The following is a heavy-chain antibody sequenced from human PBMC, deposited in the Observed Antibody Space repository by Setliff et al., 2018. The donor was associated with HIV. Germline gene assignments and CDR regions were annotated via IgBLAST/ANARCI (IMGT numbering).Heavy chain of an antibody. V-gene: IGHV3-23*01. CDR3: ARRGVCSGLLRSSPFDP. Sequence: GGSLRLSCAASGFTFSSYAMSWVRQAPGKGLEWVSAISGSGGSTYYADSVKGRFTISRDNSKNTLHLQMNSLRVDDTAVYYCARRGVCSGLLRSSPFDPWGQGTLVTVSS. D-gene: IGHD2-15*01. CDR1: GFTFSSYA. J-gene: IGHJ5*02. CDR2: ISGSGGST.